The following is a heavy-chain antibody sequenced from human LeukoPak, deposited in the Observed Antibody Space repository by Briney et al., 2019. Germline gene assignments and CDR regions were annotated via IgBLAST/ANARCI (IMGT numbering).Heavy chain of an antibody. J-gene: IGHJ3*02. CDR3: ARDRAVTNDAFDI. CDR1: GFTFSSYG. Sequence: GGSLRLSCAASGFTFSSYGMHWVRQAPGKGLEWVAFIRYDGSNKYYADSVKGRFTISRDNSKNTLYLQMNSLRAEDTAVYYCARDRAVTNDAFDIWGQGTMVTVSS. V-gene: IGHV3-30*02. CDR2: IRYDGSNK. D-gene: IGHD4-17*01.